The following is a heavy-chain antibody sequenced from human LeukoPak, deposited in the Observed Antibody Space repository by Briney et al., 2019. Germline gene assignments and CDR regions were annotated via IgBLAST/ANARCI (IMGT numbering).Heavy chain of an antibody. V-gene: IGHV1-2*02. Sequence: GASVKVSCKASGYTFTGYYMHWVRQAPGQGLEWMGWINPNSGGANYAQKFQGRVTMTRDTSISTAYMELSRLRSGDTAVYYCARSGYCSGGSCLWTDYWGQGTLVTVSS. CDR3: ARSGYCSGGSCLWTDY. J-gene: IGHJ4*02. CDR1: GYTFTGYY. CDR2: INPNSGGA. D-gene: IGHD2-15*01.